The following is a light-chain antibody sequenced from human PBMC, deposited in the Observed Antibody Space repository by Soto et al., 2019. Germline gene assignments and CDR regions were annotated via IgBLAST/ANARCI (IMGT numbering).Light chain of an antibody. CDR3: QLYVSPPIT. CDR1: QSVTSNY. Sequence: EIGSSQSLGTLSLPQEETATLPCRSSQSVTSNYLAWYQQKPGQAPRLLVYGASSRATGISDRFSGSGSGTDFTLTISRLEPEDFAVYYCQLYVSPPITFCQGTRLEIK. J-gene: IGKJ5*01. V-gene: IGKV3-20*01. CDR2: GAS.